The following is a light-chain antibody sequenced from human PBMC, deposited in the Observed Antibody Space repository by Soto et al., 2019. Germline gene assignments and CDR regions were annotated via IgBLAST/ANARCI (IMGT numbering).Light chain of an antibody. CDR3: QQHNNWPSWT. CDR2: GAS. J-gene: IGKJ1*01. CDR1: QSVSSN. V-gene: IGKV3-15*01. Sequence: ETVMTQSPATLSVSPGERATLSCRASQSVSSNLAWYQQKPGQAPRLLIYGASTRATGIPARFSGSGSGTEFTLTISRLQSEDFAVYYCQQHNNWPSWTFGQRTKVEIK.